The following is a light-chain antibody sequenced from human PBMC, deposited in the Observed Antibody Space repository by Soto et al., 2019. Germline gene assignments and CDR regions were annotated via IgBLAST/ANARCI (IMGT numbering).Light chain of an antibody. J-gene: IGKJ1*01. CDR1: QSVSSSY. CDR3: QQYGPSRA. CDR2: GAS. V-gene: IGKV3-20*01. Sequence: EIVLTQSPGTLSLSPGEKATLSCRASQSVSSSYLAWYQQKPGQAPRLLIYGASSRATGIPDRFSGSASGTDFTLTSNILEPEDFAVYYCQQYGPSRAFGQGTKVEIK.